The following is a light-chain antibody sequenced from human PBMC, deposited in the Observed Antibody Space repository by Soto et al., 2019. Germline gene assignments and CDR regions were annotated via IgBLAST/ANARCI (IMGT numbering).Light chain of an antibody. CDR1: SGHSSYA. CDR3: QTWGTGIPWV. V-gene: IGLV4-69*01. J-gene: IGLJ3*02. Sequence: VLTQSPSASASLGASVKLTCTLSSGHSSYAIAWHQQQPEKGPRYLMKLNSDGSHSKGAGIPDRFSGSSSWAERYLTISSPQSEDEADYYCQTWGTGIPWVFGGGTKLTVL. CDR2: LNSDGSH.